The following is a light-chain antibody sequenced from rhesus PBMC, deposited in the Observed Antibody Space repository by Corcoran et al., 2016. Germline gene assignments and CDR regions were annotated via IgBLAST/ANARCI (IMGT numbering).Light chain of an antibody. CDR3: CQGTKVPFT. CDR2: KVS. CDR1: QRLVHSDGNNY. V-gene: IGKV2-62*02. Sequence: DVVMTQSPLSLPITPGQPASISCRSSQRLVHSDGNNYLRWYQKKPGQPTRPLLYKVSNRYYGVLDRFRGCGSVTDFTLQISRVEAECFGVFYCCQGTKVPFTFGPGTKLDLK. J-gene: IGKJ3*01.